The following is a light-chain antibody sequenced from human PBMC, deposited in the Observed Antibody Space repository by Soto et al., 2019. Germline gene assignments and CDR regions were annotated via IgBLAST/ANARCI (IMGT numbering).Light chain of an antibody. V-gene: IGLV1-40*01. CDR1: SSDIGAGYD. Sequence: QSVLTQTPSVSGAPGQRVTISCTGSSSDIGAGYDVHWYQQLPGTAPKLLIYGNNHRPSGVPDRFSGSKSGTSASLAITGLQAEDEAYYYCQSYDSSLSVVVFGGGTKLTVL. CDR2: GNN. J-gene: IGLJ2*01. CDR3: QSYDSSLSVVV.